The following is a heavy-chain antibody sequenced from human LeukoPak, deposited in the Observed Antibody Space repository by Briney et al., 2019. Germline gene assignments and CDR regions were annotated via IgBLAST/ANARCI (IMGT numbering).Heavy chain of an antibody. J-gene: IGHJ3*02. CDR2: NYYTGRT. Sequence: SDALSVSCTLSVGSFIYYYWPWVRQPPGKGLEWMAFNYYTGRTRYNHSLQSRVTISLDTSKNHFSLQLCSVNAADTAIYYCARLLDYDNSGDADTFAIWGQGTTVSVSS. CDR3: ARLLDYDNSGDADTFAI. V-gene: IGHV4-59*07. D-gene: IGHD3-22*01. CDR1: VGSFIYYY.